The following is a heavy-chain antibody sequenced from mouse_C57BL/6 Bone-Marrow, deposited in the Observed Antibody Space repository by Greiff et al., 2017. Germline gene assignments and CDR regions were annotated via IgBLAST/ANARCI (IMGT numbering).Heavy chain of an antibody. CDR3: ARDGSLFFDY. D-gene: IGHD1-1*01. CDR1: GFTFSDYG. V-gene: IGHV5-17*01. J-gene: IGHJ2*01. CDR2: ISSGRSTI. Sequence: VQLKESGGGLVKPGGSLKLSCAASGFTFSDYGMHWVRQAPEKGLEWVAYISSGRSTIYYADTVKGRFTISRDNAKNTLFLQMTSLRSEDTAMYYCARDGSLFFDYWGQGTTLTVSS.